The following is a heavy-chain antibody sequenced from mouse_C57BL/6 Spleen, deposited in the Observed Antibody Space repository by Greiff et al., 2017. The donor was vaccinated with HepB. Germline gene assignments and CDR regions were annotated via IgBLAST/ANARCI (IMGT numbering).Heavy chain of an antibody. J-gene: IGHJ1*03. Sequence: QVQLQQSGPELVKPGASVKISCKASGYAFSSSWMNWVKQRPGKGLEWIGRIYPGDGDTNYNGKFKGKATLTADKSSSTAYMQLSSLTSEDSAVYFCAMGTTVVRYFDVWGTGTTVTVSS. CDR1: GYAFSSSW. D-gene: IGHD1-1*01. V-gene: IGHV1-82*01. CDR2: IYPGDGDT. CDR3: AMGTTVVRYFDV.